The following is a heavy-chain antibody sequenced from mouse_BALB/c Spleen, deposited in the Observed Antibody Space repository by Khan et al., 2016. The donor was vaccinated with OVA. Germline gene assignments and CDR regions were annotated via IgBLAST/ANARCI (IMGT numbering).Heavy chain of an antibody. V-gene: IGHV10-1*02. D-gene: IGHD1-1*01. CDR2: IRTKSNNYAT. CDR3: YYYVSSFAY. Sequence: EVQLVESGGGLVQPKGSLKLSCAASGSTFNTFAMNWVRQAPGKGLEWLARIRTKSNNYATYYADSVKDRFTISTDDSQSMLYLHMSNLKTEDTAIYYCYYYVSSFAYWGQGTLVTVSA. CDR1: GSTFNTFA. J-gene: IGHJ3*01.